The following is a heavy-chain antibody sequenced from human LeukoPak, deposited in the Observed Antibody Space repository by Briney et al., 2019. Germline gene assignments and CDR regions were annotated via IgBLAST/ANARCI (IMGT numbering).Heavy chain of an antibody. Sequence: SGGSLRLSCAASGFTFSSYAMSWVRQAPGQGLEWVSAISGSGGSTYYSDSVKGRFTISRDNSKNTLYLQMNSLRAEDTAVYYCAKGSSTYSITSYWYFDLWGRGTLVTVSS. D-gene: IGHD6-13*01. CDR3: AKGSSTYSITSYWYFDL. CDR2: ISGSGGST. J-gene: IGHJ2*01. CDR1: GFTFSSYA. V-gene: IGHV3-23*01.